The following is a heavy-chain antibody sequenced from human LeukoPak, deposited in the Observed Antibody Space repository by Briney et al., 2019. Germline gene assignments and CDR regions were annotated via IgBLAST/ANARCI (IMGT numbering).Heavy chain of an antibody. CDR2: IYSDGRSL. CDR3: ARGSAVAGTGDY. D-gene: IGHD6-19*01. J-gene: IGHJ4*02. Sequence: GGSLRLSCAGSGFTFTGYWMHWVRQAPGKGLVWISRIYSDGRSLTYADSVKGRFTISRDNAKNTLYLQMNSLRAEDTAVYYCARGSAVAGTGDYWGQGTLVTVSS. CDR1: GFTFTGYW. V-gene: IGHV3-74*03.